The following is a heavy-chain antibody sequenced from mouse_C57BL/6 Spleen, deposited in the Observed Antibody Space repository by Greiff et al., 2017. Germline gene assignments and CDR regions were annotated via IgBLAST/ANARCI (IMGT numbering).Heavy chain of an antibody. Sequence: DVMLVESGPGLVKPSQTVFLTCTVTGISITTGNYRWSWIRQFPGKNLEWIGYIYYSGTITYNPSLTSRPTITRDTPKNQFFLEMNSLTAEDTATYYCAREGAYCYEYYAMDYWGQGTSVTVSS. V-gene: IGHV3-5*01. CDR2: IYYSGTI. CDR3: AREGAYCYEYYAMDY. CDR1: GISITTGNYR. D-gene: IGHD2-12*01. J-gene: IGHJ4*01.